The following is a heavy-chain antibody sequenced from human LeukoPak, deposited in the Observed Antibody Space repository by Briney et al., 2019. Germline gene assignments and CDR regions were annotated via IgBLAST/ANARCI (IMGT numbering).Heavy chain of an antibody. CDR3: ARDFAAAAH. CDR2: ISSSSSYI. Sequence: GGSLRLSCAASGFTFSSYSMNWVRQAPGKGLEWVSSISSSSSYIYYADSVKGRFTISRDNAKNSLYLQVNSLRAEDTAVYYCARDFAAAAHWGQGTLVTVSS. CDR1: GFTFSSYS. J-gene: IGHJ4*02. V-gene: IGHV3-21*01. D-gene: IGHD2-2*01.